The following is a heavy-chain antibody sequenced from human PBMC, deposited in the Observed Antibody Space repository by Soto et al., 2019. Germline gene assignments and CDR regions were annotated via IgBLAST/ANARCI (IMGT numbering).Heavy chain of an antibody. CDR3: ARRYGGEFNY. CDR2: IYWNDDT. Sequence: QITLKETGPTLVKPTQTLTLTCTSSGFSLSTSGVGVGWIRQPPGKVLEWLPLIYWNDDTRYSPSLKSGVTSTQDPSKDQVVLTMTQREPEDTGTYYCARRYGGEFNYWGQGTLVTVSS. CDR1: GFSLSTSGVG. V-gene: IGHV2-5*01. D-gene: IGHD5-12*01. J-gene: IGHJ4*02.